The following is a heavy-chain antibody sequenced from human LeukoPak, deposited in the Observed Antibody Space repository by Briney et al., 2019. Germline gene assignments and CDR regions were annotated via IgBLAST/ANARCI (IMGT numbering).Heavy chain of an antibody. CDR2: IYHSGST. Sequence: PSETLSLTCTVSGGSVSSGSYYWSWIRQPPGKGLEWTGYIYHSGSTNYNPSLKSRVTISVDTSKNQFSLKLSSVTAADTAVYYCARIPLTYYYDSSGGAFDIWGQGTMVTVSS. CDR1: GGSVSSGSYY. V-gene: IGHV4-61*01. J-gene: IGHJ3*02. CDR3: ARIPLTYYYDSSGGAFDI. D-gene: IGHD3-22*01.